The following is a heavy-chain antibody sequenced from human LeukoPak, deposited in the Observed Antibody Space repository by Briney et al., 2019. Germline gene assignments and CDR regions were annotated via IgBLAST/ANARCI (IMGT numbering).Heavy chain of an antibody. V-gene: IGHV3-30-3*01. Sequence: GGSLRLSCAASGFTFSSYAMHWVRQAPGKGLEWVAVISYDGSNKYYADSVKGRFTISRDNSKNTLYLQMNSLRAEDTAVYYCARDSSSTSHYYYGMDVWGQGTTVTVSS. J-gene: IGHJ6*02. CDR1: GFTFSSYA. D-gene: IGHD2-2*01. CDR3: ARDSSSTSHYYYGMDV. CDR2: ISYDGSNK.